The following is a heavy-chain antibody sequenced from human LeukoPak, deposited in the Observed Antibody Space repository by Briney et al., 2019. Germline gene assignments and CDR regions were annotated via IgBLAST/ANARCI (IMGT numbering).Heavy chain of an antibody. D-gene: IGHD1-14*01. V-gene: IGHV4-39*01. J-gene: IGHJ5*02. Sequence: SETLPLTCTVSGGSISSSSYYWGWIRQPPGKGLEWIGSIYYSGSTYYNPSLKSRVIISVDTSKNQFSLKLSSVTAADTALYYCARLGTGSPQFDPWGQGTLVTVSS. CDR1: GGSISSSSYY. CDR2: IYYSGST. CDR3: ARLGTGSPQFDP.